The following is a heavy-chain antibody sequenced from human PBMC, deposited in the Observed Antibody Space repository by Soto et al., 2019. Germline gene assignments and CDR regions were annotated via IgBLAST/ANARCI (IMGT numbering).Heavy chain of an antibody. CDR2: MYNTGST. J-gene: IGHJ6*02. V-gene: IGHV4-59*01. Sequence: PSETLSLTCTVSGGSISGYYWSWIRQPPGKGLEWIGYMYNTGSTVYNPSIKSRVTISVDTSKNQFSLKLNSVTAADTVVYFCARDLWGYCGTDCYPLDVWGQGTTVTVSS. CDR3: ARDLWGYCGTDCYPLDV. D-gene: IGHD2-21*02. CDR1: GGSISGYY.